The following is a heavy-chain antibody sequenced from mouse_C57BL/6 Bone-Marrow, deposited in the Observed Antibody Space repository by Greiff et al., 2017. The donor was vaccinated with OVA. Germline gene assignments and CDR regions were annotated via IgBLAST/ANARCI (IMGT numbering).Heavy chain of an antibody. J-gene: IGHJ2*01. CDR3: ARGPYYYGSSDY. V-gene: IGHV1-52*01. Sequence: VQLQQPGAELVRPGSSVKLSCKASGYTFTSYWMHWVKQRPIQGLEWIGNIDPSDSETHYNQKFKDKATLTVDKSSSTAYMQRSSLTSEDSAVYYCARGPYYYGSSDYWGQGTTLTVSS. D-gene: IGHD1-1*01. CDR2: IDPSDSET. CDR1: GYTFTSYW.